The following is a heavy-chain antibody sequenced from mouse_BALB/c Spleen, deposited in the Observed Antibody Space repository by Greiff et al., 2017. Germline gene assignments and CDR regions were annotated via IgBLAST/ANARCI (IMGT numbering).Heavy chain of an antibody. CDR1: GYAFTNYL. Sequence: QVQLQQSGAELVRPGTSVKVSCKASGYAFTNYLIEWVKQRPGQGLEWIGVINPGSGGTNYNEKFKGKATLTADKSSSTAYMQLSSLTSDDSAVYLCARSTMITTWYFDVWGAGTTVTVSS. D-gene: IGHD2-4*01. CDR2: INPGSGGT. CDR3: ARSTMITTWYFDV. J-gene: IGHJ1*01. V-gene: IGHV1-54*01.